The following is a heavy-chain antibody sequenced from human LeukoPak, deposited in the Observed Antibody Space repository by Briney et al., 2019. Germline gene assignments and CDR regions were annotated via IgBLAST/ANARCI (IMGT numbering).Heavy chain of an antibody. V-gene: IGHV5-51*01. D-gene: IGHD4-11*01. J-gene: IGHJ2*01. Sequence: GESLKISCKGSGYSFTSYWIGWVRPMPGKGLEWMGIIYPGYSDTIYSPSFQGQVTISADKSISTAYLQWSSLKASDTAMYYCARLYSNYGFGSGYFDLWGRGTLVTVSS. CDR1: GYSFTSYW. CDR2: IYPGYSDT. CDR3: ARLYSNYGFGSGYFDL.